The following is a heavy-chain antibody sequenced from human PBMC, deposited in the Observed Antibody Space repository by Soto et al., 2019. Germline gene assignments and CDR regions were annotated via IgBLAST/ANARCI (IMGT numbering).Heavy chain of an antibody. Sequence: PSETLSLTCTVSGGSMSSNYCTWIRQSPGKGLEWTGYIYYTGSTKYNPSLKSRVTISLDTSKNQFSLKLTSVTSADTAVYYCARGGSYGDFFDYWGQGAQVTVSS. J-gene: IGHJ4*02. CDR3: ARGGSYGDFFDY. D-gene: IGHD4-17*01. CDR2: IYYTGST. V-gene: IGHV4-59*01. CDR1: GGSMSSNY.